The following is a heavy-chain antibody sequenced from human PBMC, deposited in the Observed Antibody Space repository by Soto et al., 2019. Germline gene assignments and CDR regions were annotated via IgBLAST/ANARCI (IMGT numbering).Heavy chain of an antibody. CDR1: GGSINSGGYY. V-gene: IGHV4-31*03. CDR3: ARVYRQSGYSSSWVFDY. J-gene: IGHJ4*02. D-gene: IGHD6-13*01. Sequence: QVQLRESGPGLVKPSQTLSLTCTVSGGSINSGGYYWNWIRQHPGKGLEWIGYMDYSGSTYYNPFLRSRVIIPPATSENHFSLKLSPVTAADTAVYFCARVYRQSGYSSSWVFDYWGQGTLVNVSS. CDR2: MDYSGST.